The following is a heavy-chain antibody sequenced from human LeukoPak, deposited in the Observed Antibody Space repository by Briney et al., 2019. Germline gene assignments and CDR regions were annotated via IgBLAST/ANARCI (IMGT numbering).Heavy chain of an antibody. D-gene: IGHD4-23*01. CDR3: ARAATVGITYWYFDL. Sequence: SETLSLTCTVSGGPISSYHWSWIRQPPGKGLEWIGYIYDSGNTNYNPSLKSRVTISVDTSKNQFSLKLSSVTAADTAVYYCARAATVGITYWYFDLWGRGTLVTVSS. J-gene: IGHJ2*01. CDR1: GGPISSYH. V-gene: IGHV4-59*01. CDR2: IYDSGNT.